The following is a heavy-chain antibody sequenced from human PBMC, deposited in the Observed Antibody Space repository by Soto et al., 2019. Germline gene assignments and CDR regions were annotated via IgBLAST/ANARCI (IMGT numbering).Heavy chain of an antibody. CDR1: GFTFSDYG. V-gene: IGHV1-18*01. CDR2: ISAFNGET. Sequence: ASVKVSCKASGFTFSDYGFSWVRQAPGRGLEWMGWISAFNGETNYTQKSEGRVAMTTDAATTTAYMELRSLTVDDTAVYYCVRDQQWMLPVPLNFDYWGQGTVVTVSS. CDR3: VRDQQWMLPVPLNFDY. J-gene: IGHJ4*02. D-gene: IGHD6-19*01.